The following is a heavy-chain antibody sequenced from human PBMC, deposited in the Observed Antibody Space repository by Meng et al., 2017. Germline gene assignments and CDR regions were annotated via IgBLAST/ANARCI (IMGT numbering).Heavy chain of an antibody. CDR3: AREPRGYSGYVSGY. J-gene: IGHJ4*02. CDR1: GGSISSSSYY. CDR2: IYYSGST. V-gene: IGHV4-39*07. D-gene: IGHD5-12*01. Sequence: GSLRLSCTVSGGSISSSSYYWGWIRQPPGKGLEWIGSIYYSGSTYYNPSLKSRVTISVDTSKNQFSLKLCSVTAADTAVYYCAREPRGYSGYVSGYWGQGTLVTVSS.